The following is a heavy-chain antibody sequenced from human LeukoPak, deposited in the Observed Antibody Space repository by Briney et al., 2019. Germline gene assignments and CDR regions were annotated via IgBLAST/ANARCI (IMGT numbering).Heavy chain of an antibody. CDR1: GFTVSSNY. D-gene: IGHD3-10*01. J-gene: IGHJ4*02. V-gene: IGHV3-23*01. CDR3: VKGMGSH. Sequence: PGGSLRLSCAASGFTVSSNYMNWVRQVPGKGLEGVSSISSSGGSTYQADSVKGRFTISRDNSKNTLYLQMDSLRAEDTAVYYCVKGMGSHWGQGTLVTVSS. CDR2: ISSSGGST.